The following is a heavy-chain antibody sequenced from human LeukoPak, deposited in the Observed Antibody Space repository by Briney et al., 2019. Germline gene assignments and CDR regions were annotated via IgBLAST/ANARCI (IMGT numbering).Heavy chain of an antibody. CDR2: ASTSGST. Sequence: SETLSLTCTVSGGSISSYYWSWIRQPAGKGLEWIGRASTSGSTNYNPSLKSRVTMSLDTSKNQFSLKLSSVTAADTAVYYCARVTDSSSYYFDYWGQGTLVTVSS. J-gene: IGHJ4*02. CDR1: GGSISSYY. V-gene: IGHV4-4*07. D-gene: IGHD6-6*01. CDR3: ARVTDSSSYYFDY.